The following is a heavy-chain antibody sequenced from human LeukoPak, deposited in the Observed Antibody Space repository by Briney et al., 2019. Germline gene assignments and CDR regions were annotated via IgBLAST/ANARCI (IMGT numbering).Heavy chain of an antibody. CDR3: ARGNEDTPAPNFDY. J-gene: IGHJ4*02. V-gene: IGHV4-34*01. CDR2: INHSGST. Sequence: PSETLSLTCAVYGGSFSGYYWSWIRQPPGKGLEWIGEINHSGSTNYNPSLKSRVTISVDTSKNQFSLKLSSVTAADTAVYYCARGNEDTPAPNFDYWGQGTLVTVSS. D-gene: IGHD5-18*01. CDR1: GGSFSGYY.